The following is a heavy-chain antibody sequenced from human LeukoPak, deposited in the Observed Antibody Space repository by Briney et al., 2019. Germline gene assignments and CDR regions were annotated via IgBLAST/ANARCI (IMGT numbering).Heavy chain of an antibody. J-gene: IGHJ4*02. CDR2: IKQDGSEK. V-gene: IGHV3-7*01. CDR1: GFTFSSYW. CDR3: AREDYYGSGSPLDY. D-gene: IGHD3-10*01. Sequence: SGGSLRLSCAASGFTFSSYWMSWVRQAPGKGREWVANIKQDGSEKYYVDSVKGRFTISRDNAKNSLYLQMNSLRAEDTAVYYCAREDYYGSGSPLDYWGQGTLVTVSS.